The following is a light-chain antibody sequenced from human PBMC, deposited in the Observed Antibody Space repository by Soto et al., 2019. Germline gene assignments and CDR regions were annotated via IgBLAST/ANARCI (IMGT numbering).Light chain of an antibody. J-gene: IGKJ4*01. Sequence: EIVMTQSPATLSVSPGERATLSCRASQSVSTRLAWYQQKPGQAPRLLIYGASTRATGIPARFSGIGSGTEFTLTISSLQSEDFAVYYCQHYNNWPLLTFGGGTKVEIK. CDR2: GAS. V-gene: IGKV3-15*01. CDR1: QSVSTR. CDR3: QHYNNWPLLT.